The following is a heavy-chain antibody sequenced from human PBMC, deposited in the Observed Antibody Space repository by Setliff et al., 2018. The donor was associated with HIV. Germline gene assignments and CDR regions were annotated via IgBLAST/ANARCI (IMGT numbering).Heavy chain of an antibody. D-gene: IGHD3-10*01. CDR3: ARKHKVSLGRGIVVLWGFDP. V-gene: IGHV1-8*01. Sequence: ASVKVSCKASGYTFTTYHIHWVRQAPGQGLEWMGWINPKSGGTHYGQKFQGRVTMTRSTSFSTAYMELSNLTSEDTAIYYCARKHKVSLGRGIVVLWGFDPWGQGTLVTVSS. CDR2: INPKSGGT. J-gene: IGHJ5*02. CDR1: GYTFTTYH.